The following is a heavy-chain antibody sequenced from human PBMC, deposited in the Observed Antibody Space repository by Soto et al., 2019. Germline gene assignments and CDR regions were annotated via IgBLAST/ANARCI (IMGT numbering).Heavy chain of an antibody. CDR1: GGSISSGGYY. Sequence: QVQLQESGPGLVKPSQTLSLTCTVSGGSISSGGYYWSWIRQHPGKGLEWIGYIYYSGSTYYNPSRKSRVTISVDTSKNQFSLKLSSVTAADTAVYYCARVCGGDYHYGMDVWGHGTTVTVSS. CDR2: IYYSGST. D-gene: IGHD2-21*01. J-gene: IGHJ6*02. CDR3: ARVCGGDYHYGMDV. V-gene: IGHV4-31*03.